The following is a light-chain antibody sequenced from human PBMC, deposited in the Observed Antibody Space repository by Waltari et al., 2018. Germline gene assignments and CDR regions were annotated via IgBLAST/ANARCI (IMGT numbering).Light chain of an antibody. CDR1: PSHFACQY. V-gene: IGLV2-14*01. Sequence: QSALTPPAPVSAAPGPSSPISCTVTPSHFACQYISRYHHPPAKPPTRTINGVRDRPSAMSGRFSASNSGNTAAVTISGRQPDDEAYYYCSLPTGDHSLVVFGGGTRLTVV. CDR2: GVR. J-gene: IGLJ3*02. CDR3: SLPTGDHSLVV.